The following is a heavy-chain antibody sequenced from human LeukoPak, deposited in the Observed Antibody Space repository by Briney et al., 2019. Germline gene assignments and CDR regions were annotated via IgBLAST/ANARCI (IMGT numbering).Heavy chain of an antibody. CDR1: GFTFSNYW. CDR3: VRDGGVSGYDLLDY. J-gene: IGHJ4*02. Sequence: GGSLRLSCAASGFTFSNYWMTWVRQAPGKGLEWVAHINQDGSKEYYMDSVKARFTISRDNAKNSLSLQMNSLRAEDTAVYYCVRDGGVSGYDLLDYWGQGTLATVSS. D-gene: IGHD5-12*01. CDR2: INQDGSKE. V-gene: IGHV3-7*01.